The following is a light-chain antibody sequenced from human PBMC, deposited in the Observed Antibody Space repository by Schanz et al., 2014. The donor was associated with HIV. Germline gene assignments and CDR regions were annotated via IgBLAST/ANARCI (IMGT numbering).Light chain of an antibody. CDR2: EVS. CDR1: SSDVGSYNR. V-gene: IGLV2-18*02. Sequence: QSALTQPPSASGSPGQSVTISCTGTSSDVGSYNRVSWYQQPPGTAPKLMIYEVSNRPSGVPDRFSGSKSGNTASLTISGLQAEDEADYYCSSYAGNNNLGVFGTGTKLTVL. J-gene: IGLJ1*01. CDR3: SSYAGNNNLGV.